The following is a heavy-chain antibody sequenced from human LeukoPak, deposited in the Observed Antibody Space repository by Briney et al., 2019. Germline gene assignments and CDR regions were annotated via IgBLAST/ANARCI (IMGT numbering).Heavy chain of an antibody. CDR3: AKEGQTAVDYYYYGMDV. V-gene: IGHV3-23*01. CDR1: GFTFSSFA. J-gene: IGHJ6*02. Sequence: GGSLRLSCAASGFTFSSFAMSWVRQAPGKGLEWGSAISGSGVSTYYADSVKGRYTIYRDNSKNTLYLQMNSLRAEDTAVYYCAKEGQTAVDYYYYGMDVWGQGTTVTVSS. CDR2: ISGSGVST. D-gene: IGHD2-21*02.